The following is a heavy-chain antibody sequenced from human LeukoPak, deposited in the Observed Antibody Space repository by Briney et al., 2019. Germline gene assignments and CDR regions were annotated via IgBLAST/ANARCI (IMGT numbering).Heavy chain of an antibody. Sequence: ASVKVSCKASGYTFTSYDISWVRQAPGQGLEWMGWISAYNGNTNYAQKLQGRVTMTTDTSTSTAYMELRSLRSDDTAVYYCARGVRGEAAARYIDYWGQGTLVTVSS. CDR3: ARGVRGEAAARYIDY. CDR2: ISAYNGNT. V-gene: IGHV1-18*01. CDR1: GYTFTSYD. J-gene: IGHJ4*02. D-gene: IGHD6-25*01.